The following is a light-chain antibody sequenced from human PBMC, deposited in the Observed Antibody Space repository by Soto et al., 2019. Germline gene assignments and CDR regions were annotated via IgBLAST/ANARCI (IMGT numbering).Light chain of an antibody. Sequence: QSVLTQPPSVSGAPGQRVTISCTGSSSNIGAGYDVHWYQQLPGTAPKLLIYGNSNRPSGVPDRFSGSKSGTSASLAITGLQAEDEADYYCQSYDSSLGGSDVFGGGTQLTVL. J-gene: IGLJ7*01. CDR3: QSYDSSLGGSDV. CDR1: SSNIGAGYD. CDR2: GNS. V-gene: IGLV1-40*01.